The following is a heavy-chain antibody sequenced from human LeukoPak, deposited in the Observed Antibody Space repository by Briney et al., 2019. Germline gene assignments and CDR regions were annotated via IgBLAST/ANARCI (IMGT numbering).Heavy chain of an antibody. J-gene: IGHJ1*01. D-gene: IGHD2-2*01. CDR3: ARSPAALIARYFQH. CDR2: ITWGRDNL. Sequence: GGSLRLSCAVSGFIFDDYAMHWVRQAPGKGLEWVSGITWGRDNLAYAASVKGRFTISRDNRKNLLHLQMNSLRAEDTAVYYCARSPAALIARYFQHWGQGTLVTVSS. V-gene: IGHV3-9*01. CDR1: GFIFDDYA.